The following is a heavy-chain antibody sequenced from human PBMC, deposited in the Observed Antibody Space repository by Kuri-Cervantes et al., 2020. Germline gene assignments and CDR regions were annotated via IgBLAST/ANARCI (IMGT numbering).Heavy chain of an antibody. CDR2: ISAYNGNT. CDR1: GYTFTSYG. CDR3: ARALMVRGVTRYYFDY. Sequence: ASVKVSCKASGYTFTSYGISWVRQAPGQGLEWMGWISAYNGNTNYAQKLQGRVTMTRDTSISTAYMELSRLRSDDTAVYYCARALMVRGVTRYYFDYWGQGTLVTVSS. J-gene: IGHJ4*02. V-gene: IGHV1-18*01. D-gene: IGHD3-10*01.